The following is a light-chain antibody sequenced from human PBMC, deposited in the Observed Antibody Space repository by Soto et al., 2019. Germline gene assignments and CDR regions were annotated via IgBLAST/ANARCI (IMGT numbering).Light chain of an antibody. CDR3: AAWDDSLNGHVV. Sequence: QPVLTQPPSVSEAPRQRVTISCSGSSSNIGNNAVNWYQQLPGKAPKLLIYYGDLLPSGVSDRFSGSKSGTSASLAISGLQSEDEADYYCAAWDDSLNGHVVFGGGTKLTVL. CDR1: SSNIGNNA. J-gene: IGLJ2*01. CDR2: YGD. V-gene: IGLV1-36*01.